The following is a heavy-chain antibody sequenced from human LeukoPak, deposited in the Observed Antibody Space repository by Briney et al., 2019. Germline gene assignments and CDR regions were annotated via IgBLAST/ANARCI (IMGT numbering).Heavy chain of an antibody. CDR3: ASGGSYFWFDP. J-gene: IGHJ5*02. V-gene: IGHV4-59*01. Sequence: PSETLSLTCTVSGDSITTYYWSWIRQPPGKGLEWIGYIYHRGDTKYSPSLQSRVTMSIDTSKNQFSLKLGTVTAADTAVYYCASGGSYFWFDPWGPGTLVTVSS. CDR1: GDSITTYY. D-gene: IGHD1-26*01. CDR2: IYHRGDT.